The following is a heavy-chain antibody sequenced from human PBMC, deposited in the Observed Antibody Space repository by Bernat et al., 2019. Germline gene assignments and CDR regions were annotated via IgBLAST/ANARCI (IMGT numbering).Heavy chain of an antibody. CDR3: ARDGYRGYSSSFS. J-gene: IGHJ4*02. CDR2: ISYDGSNK. D-gene: IGHD6-13*01. Sequence: VQLVESGGGVVQPGRSLRLSCTASGFTFSSYAMHWVRQAPGKGLEWVAVISYDGSNKYYADYVKGRFTISRDNSKNTLYLQMNSVGAEDTAVYYYARDGYRGYSSSFSWGQGALVTVSS. CDR1: GFTFSSYA. V-gene: IGHV3-30-3*01.